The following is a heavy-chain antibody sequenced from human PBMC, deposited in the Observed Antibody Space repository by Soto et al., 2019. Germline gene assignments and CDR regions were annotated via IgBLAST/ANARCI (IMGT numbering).Heavy chain of an antibody. CDR2: MNPDSGNT. CDR1: GYTFTNYD. D-gene: IGHD3-16*01. V-gene: IGHV1-8*01. Sequence: QVQLVHSGAEVKKPGASVKVSCKASGYTFTNYDIHWVRQATGQGLEWMGWMNPDSGNTGQSKQFQGRVTMTRDTSINTAYMEMSSLRLEDTAVYYCARGRFRRTWFDPWGQGTLVTVSS. J-gene: IGHJ5*02. CDR3: ARGRFRRTWFDP.